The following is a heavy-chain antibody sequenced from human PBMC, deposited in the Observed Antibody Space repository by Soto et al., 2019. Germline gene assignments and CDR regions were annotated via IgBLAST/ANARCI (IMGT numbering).Heavy chain of an antibody. J-gene: IGHJ6*02. CDR1: GFTFSNAW. CDR2: IKSKTDGGTT. Sequence: GGSLRLSCAASGFTFSNAWMNWVRQAPGKGLEWVGRIKSKTDGGTTDYAAPVKGRFTISRDDSKNTLLLQMNSLKTEDAAVYYYTTDSPLLFLEWSNYYYYGMDVWGQGTTVTVSS. CDR3: TTDSPLLFLEWSNYYYYGMDV. V-gene: IGHV3-15*07. D-gene: IGHD3-3*01.